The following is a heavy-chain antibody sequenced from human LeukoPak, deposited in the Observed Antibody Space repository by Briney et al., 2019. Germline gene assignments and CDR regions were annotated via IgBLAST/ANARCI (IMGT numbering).Heavy chain of an antibody. CDR1: GFTFSNAW. CDR3: TRGSYYVAFDI. Sequence: GGSLRLSCIASGFTFSNAWMSWVRQAPGKGLEWVGRIKSKTDGGTTDYAAPVKGRFTISRDDSKNTLYLQMNSLKTEDTAVYYCTRGSYYVAFDIWGQGTMVTVSS. J-gene: IGHJ3*02. CDR2: IKSKTDGGTT. D-gene: IGHD1-26*01. V-gene: IGHV3-15*01.